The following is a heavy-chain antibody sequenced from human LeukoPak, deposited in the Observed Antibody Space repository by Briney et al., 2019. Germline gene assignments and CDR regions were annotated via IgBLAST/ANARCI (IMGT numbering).Heavy chain of an antibody. J-gene: IGHJ6*03. CDR1: GFTFDDYA. D-gene: IGHD1-26*01. Sequence: GGSLRLSCAASGFTFDDYAMHWVRQAPGKGLEWVANIKQDGSEKYYVDSVKGRFTISRDNAKNSLYLQMNSLRAEDTAVYYCAREEWELLRYYYYYMDVWGKGTTVTVSS. CDR2: IKQDGSEK. CDR3: AREEWELLRYYYYYMDV. V-gene: IGHV3-7*01.